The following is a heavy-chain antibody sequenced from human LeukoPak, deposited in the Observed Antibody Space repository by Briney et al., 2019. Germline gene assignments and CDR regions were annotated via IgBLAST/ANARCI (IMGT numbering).Heavy chain of an antibody. Sequence: GGSLRLSCAASGFTFDDYAMHWVRHAPGKGLEWVSGISWNSGSIGYADSVKGRFTISRDNAKNSLYLQMNSLRAEDTALYYCAAQIDAFDIWGQGTMVTVSS. CDR2: ISWNSGSI. V-gene: IGHV3-9*01. CDR1: GFTFDDYA. CDR3: AAQIDAFDI. J-gene: IGHJ3*02.